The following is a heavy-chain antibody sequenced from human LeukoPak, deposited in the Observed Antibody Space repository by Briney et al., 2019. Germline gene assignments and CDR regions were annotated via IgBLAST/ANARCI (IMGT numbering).Heavy chain of an antibody. CDR3: TTDNPYSSSWYFYYYGMDV. CDR1: GFTFRNAW. J-gene: IGHJ6*02. D-gene: IGHD6-13*01. V-gene: IGHV3-15*01. CDR2: IKSKTDGGTT. Sequence: GGSLRLSCAASGFTFRNAWTSWVRQAPGKGLEWVGRIKSKTDGGTTDYAAHVKGRFTISRDDSKNTLYLQMNSLKTEDTAVYYCTTDNPYSSSWYFYYYGMDVWGQGTTVTVSS.